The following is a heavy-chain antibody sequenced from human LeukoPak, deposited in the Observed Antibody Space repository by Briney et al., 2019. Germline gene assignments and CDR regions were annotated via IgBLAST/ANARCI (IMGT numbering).Heavy chain of an antibody. V-gene: IGHV3-20*04. CDR1: GFTFDDYG. CDR2: INWNGGST. CDR3: ARGQNYYGSGSQTFDI. D-gene: IGHD3-10*01. J-gene: IGHJ3*02. Sequence: GGSLRLSCAASGFTFDDYGMSWVRQAPGKGLEWVSGINWNGGSTGYADSVKGRFTISRDNAKSSLYLQVSSLRAEDTAWYYCARGQNYYGSGSQTFDIWGQGTMVTVSS.